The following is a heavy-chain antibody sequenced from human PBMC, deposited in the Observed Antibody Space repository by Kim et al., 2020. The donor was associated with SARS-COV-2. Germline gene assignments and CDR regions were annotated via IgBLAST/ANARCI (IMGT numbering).Heavy chain of an antibody. J-gene: IGHJ4*02. V-gene: IGHV3-7*01. CDR2: DGRRK. Sequence: DGRRKYYVDSVKGRLTISRENTKNSLYLRMNSLRVEDTAVYYCAGDTADYWGQGTLVTVSS. CDR3: AGDTADY.